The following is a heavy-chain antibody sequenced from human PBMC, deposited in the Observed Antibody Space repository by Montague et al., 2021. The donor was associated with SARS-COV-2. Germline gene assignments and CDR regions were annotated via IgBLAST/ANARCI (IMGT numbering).Heavy chain of an antibody. J-gene: IGHJ6*02. CDR3: ARDSGAQMDV. CDR1: GFTFSRYA. V-gene: IGHV3-30-3*01. Sequence: SLRLSGAASGFTFSRYAMHWVRQAPGKGLEWVAVISYDVSNQYYSDSLKGRFTISRDNSKNTLYLQMNSLRAEDTAVYYCARDSGAQMDVWGQGTTVTVSS. D-gene: IGHD6-25*01. CDR2: ISYDVSNQ.